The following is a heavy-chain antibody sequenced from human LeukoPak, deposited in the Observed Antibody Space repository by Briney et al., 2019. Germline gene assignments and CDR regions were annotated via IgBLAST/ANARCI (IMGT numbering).Heavy chain of an antibody. Sequence: GASVKVSCKASGYTFTGYYMHWVRQAPGQGLEWMGWINPNSGGTNYAQKFQGRVTMTRDTSISTAYMELSRLRSDDTAVYYCARDYRVLLWFGESDPAAHYINWFDPWGQGTLVTVSS. J-gene: IGHJ5*02. CDR1: GYTFTGYY. D-gene: IGHD3-10*01. V-gene: IGHV1-2*02. CDR3: ARDYRVLLWFGESDPAAHYINWFDP. CDR2: INPNSGGT.